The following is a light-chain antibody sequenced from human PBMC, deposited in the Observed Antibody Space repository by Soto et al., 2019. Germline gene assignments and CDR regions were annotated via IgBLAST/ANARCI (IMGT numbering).Light chain of an antibody. CDR2: EAS. J-gene: IGKJ5*01. CDR3: QQRTIWPPIT. CDR1: QSVSSQ. V-gene: IGKV3-11*01. Sequence: EIVLTQSPSTLSLSPGETATLSCRASQSVSSQLAWYQQKPGQAPRLLIYEASNRATGIPARFSGSGSGTDFTLTISSREPEDFAVYYCQQRTIWPPITFGQGTRLEIK.